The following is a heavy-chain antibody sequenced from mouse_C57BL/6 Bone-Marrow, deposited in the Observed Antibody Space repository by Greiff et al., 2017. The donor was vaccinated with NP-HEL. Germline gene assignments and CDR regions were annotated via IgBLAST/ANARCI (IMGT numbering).Heavy chain of an antibody. CDR3: ARSGYYGSFPYYFDY. J-gene: IGHJ2*01. CDR2: IYPRDGST. D-gene: IGHD1-1*01. Sequence: QVQLQQPGADLVKPGASVKLSCKASGYTFTSYWMHWVKQRPGQGLEWIGWIYPRDGSTKYNEKFKGKATLTVDTSSSTAYMELHSLTSEDSAVYFCARSGYYGSFPYYFDYWGQGTTLTVSS. V-gene: IGHV1-85*01. CDR1: GYTFTSYW.